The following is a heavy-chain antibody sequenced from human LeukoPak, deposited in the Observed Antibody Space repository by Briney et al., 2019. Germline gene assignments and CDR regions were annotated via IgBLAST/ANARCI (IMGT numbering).Heavy chain of an antibody. Sequence: GGSPRLSCAASGFTFSDYWMTWVRQAPGKGLEWVANIKQDGGEKYYVDSVKGRFTISRDNAKNSLYLQMNSLRVEDTAVYYCARDRYGVQTPADYWGQGTLVTVS. D-gene: IGHD5/OR15-5a*01. CDR1: GFTFSDYW. V-gene: IGHV3-7*01. CDR3: ARDRYGVQTPADY. J-gene: IGHJ4*02. CDR2: IKQDGGEK.